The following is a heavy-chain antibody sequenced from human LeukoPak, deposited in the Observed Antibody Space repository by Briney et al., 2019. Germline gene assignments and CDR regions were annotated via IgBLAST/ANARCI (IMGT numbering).Heavy chain of an antibody. CDR1: GFTFSSYW. D-gene: IGHD3-3*01. V-gene: IGHV3-74*01. J-gene: IGHJ3*02. Sequence: AGGSLRLSCAASGFTFSSYWMHWVCQAPGKGLVWVSRINSDGSSTSYADSVKGRFTISRDNAKNTLYLQMNSLRAEDTAVYYCARARGDNDFWSGYYTPDPFDTWGQGTMVTVSS. CDR2: INSDGSST. CDR3: ARARGDNDFWSGYYTPDPFDT.